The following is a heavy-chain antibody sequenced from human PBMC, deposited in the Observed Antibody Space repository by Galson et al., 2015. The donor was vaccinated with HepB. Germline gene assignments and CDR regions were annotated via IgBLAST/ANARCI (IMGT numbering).Heavy chain of an antibody. Sequence: CAISGDSVSSKSVAWNWVRQSPSRGLEWLGRTYLRSRWSNEYAVSVKGRITVNADTCKNQFSLQLSSVTPEDTAVYYCARDLADGMDVWGRGTTVTVSS. V-gene: IGHV6-1*01. CDR1: GDSVSSKSVA. CDR3: ARDLADGMDV. CDR2: TYLRSRWSN. D-gene: IGHD6-19*01. J-gene: IGHJ6*02.